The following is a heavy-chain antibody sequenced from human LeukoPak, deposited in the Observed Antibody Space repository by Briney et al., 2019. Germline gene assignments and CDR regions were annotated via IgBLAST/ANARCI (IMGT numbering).Heavy chain of an antibody. D-gene: IGHD1-26*01. CDR1: GFTFTSSA. J-gene: IGHJ4*02. CDR2: IVVGSGNT. Sequence: GASVKVTCKASGFTFTSSAVQWVRQARGQRLEWIGWIVVGSGNTNYAQKFQERVTITRDMSTSTACMELSSLRSEDTAVYYCAATHFYSGSSIDYWGQGTLVTVSS. V-gene: IGHV1-58*01. CDR3: AATHFYSGSSIDY.